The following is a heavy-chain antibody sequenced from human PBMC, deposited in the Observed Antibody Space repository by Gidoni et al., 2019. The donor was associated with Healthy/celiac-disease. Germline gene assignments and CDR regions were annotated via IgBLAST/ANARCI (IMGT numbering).Heavy chain of an antibody. V-gene: IGHV1-69*01. CDR3: ATFGELLLYYYGMNV. J-gene: IGHJ6*02. CDR2: SIPLFGTA. Sequence: QVQLVQPGAEVKKPGSSVKVSCKASGGTFSSYAISRVRQAPRQGLDGMGGSIPLFGTANYAQKFQGRVTITANESTSTAYMELSSLRSEDTAVYYCATFGELLLYYYGMNVWGQGTTVTVSS. CDR1: GGTFSSYA. D-gene: IGHD3-10*01.